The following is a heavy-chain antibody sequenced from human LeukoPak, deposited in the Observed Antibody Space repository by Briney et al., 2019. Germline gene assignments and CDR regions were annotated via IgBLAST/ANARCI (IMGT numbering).Heavy chain of an antibody. CDR1: SGSVSSGSYY. Sequence: PSETLSLTCTVSSGSVSSGSYYWSWIRQPPGKGLEWIGNIYDRGSTKYNPSLKSRVTISVDTSKNQFSLRLSSVTAADTAVYYCARGRTFDNWGQGTLVTVSS. CDR2: IYDRGST. V-gene: IGHV4-61*01. CDR3: ARGRTFDN. J-gene: IGHJ4*02.